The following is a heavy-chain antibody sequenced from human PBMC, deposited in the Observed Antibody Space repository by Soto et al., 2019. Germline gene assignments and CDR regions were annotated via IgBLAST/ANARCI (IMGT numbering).Heavy chain of an antibody. V-gene: IGHV1-69*13. Sequence: SVKVSCKASGGTFSSYAISWVRQAPGQGLEWMGGIIPIFGTANYAQKFQGRVTITADESTSTAYMELSSLRSEDTAVYYCARGSILYLHHYEEYYYGMDVWGQGTTVTVSS. CDR1: GGTFSSYA. CDR2: IIPIFGTA. J-gene: IGHJ6*02. D-gene: IGHD4-17*01. CDR3: ARGSILYLHHYEEYYYGMDV.